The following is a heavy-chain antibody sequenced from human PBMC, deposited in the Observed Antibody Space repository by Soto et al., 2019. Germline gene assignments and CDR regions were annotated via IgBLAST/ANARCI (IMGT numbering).Heavy chain of an antibody. CDR2: IRYDGSNT. D-gene: IGHD1-26*01. V-gene: IGHV3-33*01. CDR3: ARDGVGATTYFGYFDY. CDR1: GFTFSGYG. J-gene: IGHJ4*02. Sequence: QVQLVESGGGVVQPGRSLRLSCAASGFTFSGYGMHWVRQAPGKGLEWVAIIRYDGSNTYYADSVKGRFTISRDNSKDTLFLQMNSLRAEDTAVYYCARDGVGATTYFGYFDYWGQGTLVTVSS.